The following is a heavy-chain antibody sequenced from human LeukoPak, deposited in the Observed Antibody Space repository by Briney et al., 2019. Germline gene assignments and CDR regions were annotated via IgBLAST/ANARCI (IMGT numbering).Heavy chain of an antibody. CDR3: ARDFPYCSSTRCYADY. Sequence: PGGSLRLSCAASGFTFSSYSMNWVRQAPGKGLEWVSSISSSSSYIYYADSVKGRFTISRDNAKNSLYLQMNSLRAEDTAVYYCARDFPYCSSTRCYADYWGQGTLVTVSS. J-gene: IGHJ4*02. CDR2: ISSSSSYI. D-gene: IGHD2-2*01. CDR1: GFTFSSYS. V-gene: IGHV3-21*01.